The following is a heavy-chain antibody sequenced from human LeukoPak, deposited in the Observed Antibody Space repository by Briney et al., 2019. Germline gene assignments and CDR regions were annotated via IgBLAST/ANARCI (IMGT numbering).Heavy chain of an antibody. D-gene: IGHD6-19*01. CDR3: TTDLTPLKYSSGWYGALDI. CDR1: GFTYINAW. V-gene: IGHV3-15*01. Sequence: GGSLRLSCAASGFTYINAWMTWVRQAPGKGLEWVGRIKSKNVGGQTDYADPVKGIFTISRDDSKNKLYLRMNSLRPEDTAVYYCTTDLTPLKYSSGWYGALDIWGQGTMVTVSS. CDR2: IKSKNVGGQT. J-gene: IGHJ3*02.